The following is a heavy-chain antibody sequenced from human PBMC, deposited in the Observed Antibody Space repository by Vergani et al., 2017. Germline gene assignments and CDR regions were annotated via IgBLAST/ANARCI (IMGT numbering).Heavy chain of an antibody. CDR1: GGSISSSY. CDR3: ARDPGNYDILTGYGMDV. D-gene: IGHD3-9*01. V-gene: IGHV4-59*01. J-gene: IGHJ6*02. CDR2: IYYSGST. Sequence: QVQLQESGPGLVKPSETLSLTCTVSGGSISSSYWSWIRQPPGKGLEWIGYIYYSGSTNYTPSLKSRVTIAVDTSKNQFSLKLSSVTAADTAVYYCARDPGNYDILTGYGMDVWGQGTTVTVSS.